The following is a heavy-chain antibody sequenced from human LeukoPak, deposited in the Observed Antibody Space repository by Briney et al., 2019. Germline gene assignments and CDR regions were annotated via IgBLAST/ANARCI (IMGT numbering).Heavy chain of an antibody. CDR3: ARALRYDDSSGYYAY. D-gene: IGHD3-22*01. J-gene: IGHJ4*02. V-gene: IGHV1-2*02. CDR2: INYNSGAT. Sequence: GASVKVSCKGSGYTFSGYYMHWVRQAPGQGLRWMGGINYNSGATNYAQALQGRVTMTRDTSITIFYMELSSLRSGDTAVYYCARALRYDDSSGYYAYWGQGTLVTVSS. CDR1: GYTFSGYY.